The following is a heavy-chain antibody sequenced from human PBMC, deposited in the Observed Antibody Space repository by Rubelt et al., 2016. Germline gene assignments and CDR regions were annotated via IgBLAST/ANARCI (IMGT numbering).Heavy chain of an antibody. D-gene: IGHD3-10*01. CDR1: GGSISSSSYY. V-gene: IGHV4-39*01. CDR2: IYYSGST. CDR3: ASRPPPSSGYDY. Sequence: QLQLQESGPGLVKPSETLSLTCTVSGGSISSSSYYWGWIRQPPGKGLEWIGYIYYSGSTYYNPSLKVRVSLSVDTSKNQFSRKLSSVTAADTAVYYWASRPPPSSGYDYWGQGTLVAVTS. J-gene: IGHJ4*02.